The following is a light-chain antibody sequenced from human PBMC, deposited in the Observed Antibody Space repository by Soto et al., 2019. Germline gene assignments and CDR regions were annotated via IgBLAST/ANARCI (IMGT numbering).Light chain of an antibody. CDR3: QQYYSTPFT. CDR2: WAS. Sequence: DIVMTQSPDSLAVSLGERASINCRSNQSVLYSSNDKNYLAWYQQKPGQPTKLLIYWASSRESGVPARFSGSGSGTEFTLTISSLQAEDVAVYYCQQYYSTPFTFGPGTIVEIK. V-gene: IGKV4-1*01. J-gene: IGKJ3*01. CDR1: QSVLYSSNDKNY.